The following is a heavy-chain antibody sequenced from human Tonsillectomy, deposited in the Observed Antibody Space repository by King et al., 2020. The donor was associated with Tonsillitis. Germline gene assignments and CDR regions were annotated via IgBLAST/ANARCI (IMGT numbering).Heavy chain of an antibody. J-gene: IGHJ5*02. CDR3: AREYSRGWSWGWFDP. V-gene: IGHV1-2*02. CDR2: INLNSGGT. CDR1: GYTFTDYY. D-gene: IGHD6-19*01. Sequence: QLVQSGTEVKKPGASVKVSCKASGYTFTDYYIHWVRQAPGQGLQWMGWINLNSGGTNYAQNFQGRVTMTRDTSISTAYMELSSLRCDDTAVHSCAREYSRGWSWGWFDPWGQGTLVTVSS.